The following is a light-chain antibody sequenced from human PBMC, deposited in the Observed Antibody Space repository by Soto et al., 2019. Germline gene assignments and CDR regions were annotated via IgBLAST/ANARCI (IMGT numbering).Light chain of an antibody. Sequence: AIQMTQSPSSLSASVGDRVTISCRASQGIANALVWYQQKPGKPPKFLIYGASNLQSGVPPRFSGSGSGTVFPLASSRLQPEDSATYYRLQDINYPWTFGQGTKVEIK. V-gene: IGKV1-6*01. CDR1: QGIANA. J-gene: IGKJ1*01. CDR2: GAS. CDR3: LQDINYPWT.